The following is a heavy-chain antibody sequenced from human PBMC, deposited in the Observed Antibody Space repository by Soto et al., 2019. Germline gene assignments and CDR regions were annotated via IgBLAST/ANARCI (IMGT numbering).Heavy chain of an antibody. V-gene: IGHV1-69*02. J-gene: IGHJ4*02. D-gene: IGHD2-21*01. Sequence: SVKVSCKASGGTFSSYTISWVRQAPGQGLEWMGRIIPILGITNYAQKFQGRVTITADKSTSTAYMELSSLRSEDTAVYYCASPISHRASGFVFDYCGQGNLLTVSS. CDR3: ASPISHRASGFVFDY. CDR1: GGTFSSYT. CDR2: IIPILGIT.